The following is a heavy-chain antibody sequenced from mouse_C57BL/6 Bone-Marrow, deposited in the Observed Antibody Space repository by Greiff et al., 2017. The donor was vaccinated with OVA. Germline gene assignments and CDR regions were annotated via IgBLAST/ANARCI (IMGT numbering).Heavy chain of an antibody. D-gene: IGHD1-1*01. CDR1: GFTFSSYG. CDR3: ARHGDDGSFFDY. V-gene: IGHV5-6*01. Sequence: EVHLVESGGDLVKPGGSLKLSCAASGFTFSSYGMSWVRQTPDKRLEWVATISSGGSYTYYPDSVKGRFTISRDNAKNTLYLQMSSLKSEDTAMYYCARHGDDGSFFDYWGQGTTLTVSS. J-gene: IGHJ2*01. CDR2: ISSGGSYT.